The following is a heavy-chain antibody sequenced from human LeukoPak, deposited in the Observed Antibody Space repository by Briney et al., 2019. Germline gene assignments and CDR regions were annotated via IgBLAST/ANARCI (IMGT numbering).Heavy chain of an antibody. CDR3: AKRALYSSGWPGQEIDHYYFDY. J-gene: IGHJ4*02. V-gene: IGHV3-23*01. CDR1: GFTFSSYA. CDR2: ISGSGGST. Sequence: GGSLRLCCAASGFTFSSYAMSWVRQAPGKGLEWVSAISGSGGSTYYADSVKGRFTISRDNSKNTLYLQMNSLRAEDTAVYYCAKRALYSSGWPGQEIDHYYFDYWGQGTLVTVSS. D-gene: IGHD6-19*01.